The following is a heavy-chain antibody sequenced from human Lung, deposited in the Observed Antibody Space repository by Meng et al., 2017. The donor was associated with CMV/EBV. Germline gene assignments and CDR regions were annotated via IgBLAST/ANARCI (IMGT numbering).Heavy chain of an antibody. V-gene: IGHV3-30*02. D-gene: IGHD3-16*02. CDR3: AKSHPRMITFGGLIATT. J-gene: IGHJ5*02. Sequence: GGSXRLXXAASGTTFSTYAMNWVRQAPGKGLEWVSFLRHDGSGEHYADSVKGRFTISRDTSKETLYLQRNSLRAEDTAVYYCAKSHPRMITFGGLIATTWXQGTLVTVSS. CDR1: GTTFSTYA. CDR2: LRHDGSGE.